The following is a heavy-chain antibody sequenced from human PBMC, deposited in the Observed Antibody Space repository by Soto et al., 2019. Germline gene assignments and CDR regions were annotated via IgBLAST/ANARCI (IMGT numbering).Heavy chain of an antibody. V-gene: IGHV3-23*01. CDR3: AKNSRTTSSRGAFDI. CDR1: EITFSRYA. J-gene: IGHJ3*02. D-gene: IGHD6-6*01. CDR2: ISGGGSST. Sequence: EVQLLESGGGLVQPGGSLRLSCAASEITFSRYAMSWVRQAPGKGLEWVSGISGGGSSTYYADSVKGRFTISRDNSKNTLYLQMNSLRAEDTDVYYCAKNSRTTSSRGAFDIWGQGTMVTVSS.